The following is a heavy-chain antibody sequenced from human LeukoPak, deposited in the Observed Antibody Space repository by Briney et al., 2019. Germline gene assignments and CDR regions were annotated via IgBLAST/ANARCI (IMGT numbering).Heavy chain of an antibody. V-gene: IGHV4-34*01. CDR3: ARGRGADIVVVPAVLYYYYYMDV. D-gene: IGHD2-2*01. CDR1: GGSFSGYY. Sequence: SETLSLTCAVYGGSFSGYYWSWIRQPPGKGLEWIGVINHSGSTNYNPSLKRRVTISVDTSKNQFSLMLSSVTAADTAVYYCARGRGADIVVVPAVLYYYYYMDVWGKGTAVTVSS. J-gene: IGHJ6*03. CDR2: INHSGST.